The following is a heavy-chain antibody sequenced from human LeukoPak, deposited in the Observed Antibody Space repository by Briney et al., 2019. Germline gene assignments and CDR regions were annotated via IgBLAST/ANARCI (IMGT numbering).Heavy chain of an antibody. CDR1: NGSISSDH. J-gene: IGHJ4*02. CDR2: ILTSGTT. D-gene: IGHD3-10*01. V-gene: IGHV4-4*09. CDR3: ARLRVSGTYLYYFDY. Sequence: SETLFLTCTVSNGSISSDHWSWVRQPPGKGLEWIGYILTSGTTNYNPSLKSRLTISVDTSKNQFTLKLSSVTAADTAVYYCARLRVSGTYLYYFDYWGQGTLATVSS.